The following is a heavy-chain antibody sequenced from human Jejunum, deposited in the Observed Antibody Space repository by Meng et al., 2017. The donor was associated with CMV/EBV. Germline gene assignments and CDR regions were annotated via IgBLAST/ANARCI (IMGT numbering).Heavy chain of an antibody. CDR3: VRDRGGLGYCSRTSCYLGFDY. CDR1: A. CDR2: ISYDGNKK. J-gene: IGHJ4*02. Sequence: ALHWVRQAPGKGLEWVAVISYDGNKKYYADSVKGRFTISRDNSKNTLYLQMNSLRAEDTAVYYCVRDRGGLGYCSRTSCYLGFDYWGQGTRVTVSS. D-gene: IGHD2-2*01. V-gene: IGHV3-30-3*01.